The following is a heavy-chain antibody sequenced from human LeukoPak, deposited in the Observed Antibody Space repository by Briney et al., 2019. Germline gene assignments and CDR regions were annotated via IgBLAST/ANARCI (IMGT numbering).Heavy chain of an antibody. CDR2: ISASAAMT. Sequence: GGSLRLSCEASGPTFNNYVMTWVRQAPGKGLEWVSSISASAAMTYYADSVKGRFTVSRDNSNNRLYLHMSGLTAADTAVYYCAKDRSIGTYYTFDHWGQGSLVTVSS. CDR1: GPTFNNYV. V-gene: IGHV3-23*01. D-gene: IGHD1-26*01. J-gene: IGHJ4*02. CDR3: AKDRSIGTYYTFDH.